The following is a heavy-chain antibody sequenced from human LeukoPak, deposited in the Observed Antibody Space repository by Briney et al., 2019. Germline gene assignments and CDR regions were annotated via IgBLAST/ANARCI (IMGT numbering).Heavy chain of an antibody. CDR3: ARGGPSSYCSSTSCAPAWFDP. Sequence: ASVKVSCKASGYTFTGYYMHWVRQAPGQGLEWMGWISAYNGNTNYAQKFQGRVTMTRNTSISTAYMELSSLRSEDTAVYYCARGGPSSYCSSTSCAPAWFDPWGQGTLVTVSS. D-gene: IGHD2-2*01. CDR2: ISAYNGNT. CDR1: GYTFTGYY. J-gene: IGHJ5*02. V-gene: IGHV1-8*02.